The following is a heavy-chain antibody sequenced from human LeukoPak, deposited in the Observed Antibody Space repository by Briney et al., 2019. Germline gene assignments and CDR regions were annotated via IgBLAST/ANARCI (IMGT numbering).Heavy chain of an antibody. Sequence: PGGSLRLSCAASGFTFSSYAMHWVRQAPGKGLEWVAVISYDGSNKYYPDSVKGRFTISRDNSKNTLYLQMNSLRPEDTAVYYCARDGRATGYSRYCYMDVWGKGTAVTVSS. CDR2: ISYDGSNK. CDR1: GFTFSSYA. V-gene: IGHV3-30*04. CDR3: ARDGRATGYSRYCYMDV. D-gene: IGHD3-9*01. J-gene: IGHJ6*03.